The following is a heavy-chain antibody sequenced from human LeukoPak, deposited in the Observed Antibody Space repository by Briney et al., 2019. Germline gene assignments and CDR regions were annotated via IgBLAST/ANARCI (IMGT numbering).Heavy chain of an antibody. J-gene: IGHJ5*02. CDR1: GFTFSSYA. Sequence: GGSLRLSCAASGFTFSSYAISWVRQAPGQGLEWMGGIIPIFGTANYAQKFQGRVTITADKSTSTAYMELSSLRSEDTAVYYCARSYYDSSGINWFDPWGQGTLVTVSS. D-gene: IGHD3-22*01. CDR3: ARSYYDSSGINWFDP. V-gene: IGHV1-69*06. CDR2: IIPIFGTA.